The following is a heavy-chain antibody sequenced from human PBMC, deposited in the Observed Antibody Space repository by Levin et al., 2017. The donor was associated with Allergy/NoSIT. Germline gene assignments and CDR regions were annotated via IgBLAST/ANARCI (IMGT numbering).Heavy chain of an antibody. J-gene: IGHJ6*02. D-gene: IGHD3-16*01. CDR3: ARGPLGFYYYGMDV. CDR2: IRNKANSYST. V-gene: IGHV3-72*01. Sequence: GGSLRLSCVASGFTFSDHYMDWVRQAPGKGLEWVGRIRNKANSYSTAYAASVKGRFTISRDDSKISLYLHMNSLKTEDTAVYYCARGPLGFYYYGMDVWGQGTTVTVSS. CDR1: GFTFSDHY.